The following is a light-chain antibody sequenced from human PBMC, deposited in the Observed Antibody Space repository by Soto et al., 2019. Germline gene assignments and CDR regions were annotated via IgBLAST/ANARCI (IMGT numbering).Light chain of an antibody. J-gene: IGKJ4*01. V-gene: IGKV1-9*01. CDR1: QGINSY. Sequence: DIQVTQAPSSLSASXXXXXXXXXXASQGINSYLAWYQQKPGKVPQLLIYEASILQSGVPSRFSGSGSGTDFTLTISSLQAEDFATYYCQQTRSYPSTFGGGTKVDIK. CDR3: QQTRSYPST. CDR2: EAS.